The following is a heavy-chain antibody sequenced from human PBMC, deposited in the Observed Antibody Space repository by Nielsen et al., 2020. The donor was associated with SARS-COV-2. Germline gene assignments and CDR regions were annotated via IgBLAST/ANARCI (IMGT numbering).Heavy chain of an antibody. Sequence: WIRQPPGKGLEWIGSIYYSGSTYYNPSLKSRVTISVDTSKNQFSLRLSSATAADTAVYYCARSGSTRGWDYYYYGMDVWGLGTTVTVSS. CDR2: IYYSGST. V-gene: IGHV4-39*07. J-gene: IGHJ6*02. CDR3: ARSGSTRGWDYYYYGMDV. D-gene: IGHD3-10*01.